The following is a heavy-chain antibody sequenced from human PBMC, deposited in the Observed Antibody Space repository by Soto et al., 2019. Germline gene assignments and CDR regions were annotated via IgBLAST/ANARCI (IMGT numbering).Heavy chain of an antibody. D-gene: IGHD6-13*01. CDR2: IYYSGNT. CDR1: DGSISSYY. J-gene: IGHJ6*02. CDR3: ASSGRDLGSSSPKGKNYYSYYGLDV. Sequence: PSETLSLTCSVSDGSISSYYWSWIRQPPGKGLEWIGYIYYSGNTNYNPSLKSRVTISVDTSKNQVSLKVYSVTAADTALYYCASSGRDLGSSSPKGKNYYSYYGLDVWGQGTTVTVSS. V-gene: IGHV4-59*01.